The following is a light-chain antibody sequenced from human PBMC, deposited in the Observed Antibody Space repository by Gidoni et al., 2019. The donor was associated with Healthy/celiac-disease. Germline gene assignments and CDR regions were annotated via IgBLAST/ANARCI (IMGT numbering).Light chain of an antibody. CDR1: QSVSSGY. J-gene: IGKJ2*01. Sequence: EIVLPQSPGTLSLSPGESATLSCRASQSVSSGYLAWYQQKPGQAPRLLIYGASSRATGIPDRFSGSGSGTDFTLTISRLEPEDFAVYYCQQYGSSLMYTFGQXTKLEIK. CDR2: GAS. V-gene: IGKV3-20*01. CDR3: QQYGSSLMYT.